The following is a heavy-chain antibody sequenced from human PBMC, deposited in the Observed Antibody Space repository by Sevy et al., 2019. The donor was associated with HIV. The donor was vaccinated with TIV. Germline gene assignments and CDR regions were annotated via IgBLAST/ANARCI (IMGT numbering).Heavy chain of an antibody. D-gene: IGHD2-2*01. CDR3: ARGIDIVVVPAAPNMYYYYYGMDV. Sequence: ASVKVTRKASGGTFSSYAISWVRQAPGQGLEWMGGIIPIFGTANYAQKFQGRVTITADESTSTAYMELSSLRSEDTAVYYCARGIDIVVVPAAPNMYYYYYGMDVWGQGTTVTVSS. CDR1: GGTFSSYA. V-gene: IGHV1-69*13. CDR2: IIPIFGTA. J-gene: IGHJ6*02.